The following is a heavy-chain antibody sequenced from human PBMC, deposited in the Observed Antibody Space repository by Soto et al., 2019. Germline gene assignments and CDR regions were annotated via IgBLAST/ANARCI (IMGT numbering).Heavy chain of an antibody. Sequence: QVQLVESGGGVVQPGRSLRLSCAASGFTFSSYAMHWVRQAPGKGLEWVAVISYDGSNKYYADSVKGRFTISRDNSENTLYLQMNSLRAEDTAVYYCARSQGYNWNYFGMDVWGQGTTVTVSS. CDR1: GFTFSSYA. CDR2: ISYDGSNK. D-gene: IGHD1-20*01. J-gene: IGHJ6*02. V-gene: IGHV3-30-3*01. CDR3: ARSQGYNWNYFGMDV.